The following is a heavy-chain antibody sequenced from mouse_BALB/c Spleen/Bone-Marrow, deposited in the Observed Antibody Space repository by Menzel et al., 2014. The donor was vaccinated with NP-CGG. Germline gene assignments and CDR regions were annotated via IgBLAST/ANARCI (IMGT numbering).Heavy chain of an antibody. D-gene: IGHD1-2*01. CDR3: ARPQFISGRYYAMDY. Sequence: QVQLKQSGAELVRPGTSVKIFCKASGYAFTNYWLDWVKQSPGHGLEWIGDIYPGSGNTYFNEKFKGKATLTADKSSSTAYMQLSSLTSEDSAVYFCARPQFISGRYYAMDYWGQGTSVTVSS. J-gene: IGHJ4*01. CDR2: IYPGSGNT. V-gene: IGHV1-63*01. CDR1: GYAFTNYW.